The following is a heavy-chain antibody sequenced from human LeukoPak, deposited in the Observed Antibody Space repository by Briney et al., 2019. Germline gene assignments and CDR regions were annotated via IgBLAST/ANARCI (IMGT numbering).Heavy chain of an antibody. CDR3: ARYRTSLVARHFDY. CDR1: GFTFRNFA. V-gene: IGHV3-23*01. J-gene: IGHJ4*02. CDR2: ISGSGDST. D-gene: IGHD5-12*01. Sequence: PGGSLRLSCAASGFTFRNFAMSWVRQAPGKGLEWVSTISGSGDSTFYADSVKGRFTIARANSKNTLYLQMSSLRVEDTAVYYCARYRTSLVARHFDYWGQGTLVTVSS.